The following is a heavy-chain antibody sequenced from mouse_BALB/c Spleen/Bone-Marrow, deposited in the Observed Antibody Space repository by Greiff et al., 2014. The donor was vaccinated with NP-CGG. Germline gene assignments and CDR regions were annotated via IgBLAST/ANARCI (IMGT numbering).Heavy chain of an antibody. CDR2: IYPGTDST. J-gene: IGHJ2*01. CDR3: ARENYAFDY. Sequence: QVQLQQSGAELVRPGASVKLSCKTSGNTFTSYWIHWVKQRPGQGLEWIGRIYPGTDSTYYNEKFKGKATLTADKSSSTAYMQLSSLKSEDSAVDYCARENYAFDYWGQGTTLTVSS. D-gene: IGHD2-4*01. V-gene: IGHV1S132*01. CDR1: GNTFTSYW.